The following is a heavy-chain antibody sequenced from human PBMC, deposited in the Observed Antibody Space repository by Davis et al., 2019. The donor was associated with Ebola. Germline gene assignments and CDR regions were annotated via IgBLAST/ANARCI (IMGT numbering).Heavy chain of an antibody. CDR1: GFTFSHYW. V-gene: IGHV3-7*01. Sequence: PGGSLRLSCAASGFTFSHYWMSWVRQAPGKGLEWVANIKQDGSEKYWVDSVRGRFTISRDNTKNSLYLQMNSLRAEDTAVYYCASLSRIAALSHWYFDLWGRGTLVTVSS. CDR2: IKQDGSEK. J-gene: IGHJ2*01. D-gene: IGHD6-6*01. CDR3: ASLSRIAALSHWYFDL.